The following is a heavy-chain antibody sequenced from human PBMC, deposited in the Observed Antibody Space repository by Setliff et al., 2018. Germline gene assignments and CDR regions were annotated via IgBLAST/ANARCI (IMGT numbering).Heavy chain of an antibody. D-gene: IGHD6-6*01. CDR1: GYTFTSYG. Sequence: GASVKVSCKASGYTFTSYGISWVRQAPGQGLEWMGWISAYNGNTNYAQKLQGRVTMTTDTSTSTAYMELRSLRSDDTAVYYCARAEYTSSSLYYYMDVWGKGTTVTVSS. V-gene: IGHV1-18*01. CDR2: ISAYNGNT. J-gene: IGHJ6*03. CDR3: ARAEYTSSSLYYYMDV.